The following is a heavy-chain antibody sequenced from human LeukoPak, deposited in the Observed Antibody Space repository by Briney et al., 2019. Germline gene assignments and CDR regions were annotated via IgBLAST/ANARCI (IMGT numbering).Heavy chain of an antibody. CDR1: GFTFDDYA. Sequence: GGSLRLSCAASGFTFDDYAMHWVRQAPGKGLEWVSGISWNSDSIDYADSVKGRFTISRDNAKNSLYLQMNSLRAEDTALYYCARAGELLGRRPDAFDIWGQGTMVTVSS. J-gene: IGHJ3*02. D-gene: IGHD1-26*01. CDR2: ISWNSDSI. V-gene: IGHV3-9*01. CDR3: ARAGELLGRRPDAFDI.